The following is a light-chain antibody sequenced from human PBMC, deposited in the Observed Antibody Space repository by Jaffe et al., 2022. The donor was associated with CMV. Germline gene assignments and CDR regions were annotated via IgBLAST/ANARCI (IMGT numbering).Light chain of an antibody. J-gene: IGKJ5*01. CDR3: QKYISAPIT. CDR2: SAS. CDR1: RGIFNY. V-gene: IGKV1-27*01. Sequence: DIQMTQTPSSLSASVGDRVTITCRASRGIFNYVAWYHQTPGRIPKLLIYSASTLQSGVPARFSGSGSGTDFTLTIDSLQPEDVGIYYCQKYISAPITFGQGTRLEI.